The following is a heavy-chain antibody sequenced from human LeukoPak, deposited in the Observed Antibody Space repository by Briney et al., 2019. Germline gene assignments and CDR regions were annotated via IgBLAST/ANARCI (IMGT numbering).Heavy chain of an antibody. J-gene: IGHJ4*02. CDR1: GFTVSSNY. CDR2: IYNDGGT. D-gene: IGHD2-8*02. Sequence: SGGSLRLSCAASGFTVSSNYMNWVRQAPGKGLEWVSVIYNDGGTYYADPVTGRFAISRDNSKNTLYLQMNSLRAEDTAVYYCGTSRSRTSGFDYWGQGTLVTVSS. CDR3: GTSRSRTSGFDY. V-gene: IGHV3-53*01.